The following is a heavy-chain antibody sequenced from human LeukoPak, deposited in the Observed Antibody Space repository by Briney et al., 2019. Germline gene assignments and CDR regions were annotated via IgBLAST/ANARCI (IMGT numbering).Heavy chain of an antibody. J-gene: IGHJ1*01. CDR2: ISSSSSYI. D-gene: IGHD3-9*01. CDR3: ARDKDGYDILTGYYKGAEYFQH. V-gene: IGHV3-21*01. Sequence: GGSLRLSCAASGFTFSSYSMNWVRQAPGKGLEWVSSISSSSSYIYYADSVKGRLTISRDNAKNSLYLQMNSLRAEDTAVYYCARDKDGYDILTGYYKGAEYFQHWGQGTLVTVSS. CDR1: GFTFSSYS.